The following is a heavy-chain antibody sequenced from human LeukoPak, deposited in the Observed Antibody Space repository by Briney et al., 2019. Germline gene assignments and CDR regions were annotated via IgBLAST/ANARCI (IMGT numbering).Heavy chain of an antibody. CDR3: VRGSYLRYFQH. J-gene: IGHJ1*01. Sequence: GGSLRLSCAASGFTFSSYWMHWVRQAPGKGLEWVSVISASGDSTNYADSVKGRFTISRDNSKNTLYLQMNSLRAEDTAVYYCVRGSYLRYFQHWGQGTLVTVSS. D-gene: IGHD1-26*01. CDR2: ISASGDST. CDR1: GFTFSSYW. V-gene: IGHV3-23*01.